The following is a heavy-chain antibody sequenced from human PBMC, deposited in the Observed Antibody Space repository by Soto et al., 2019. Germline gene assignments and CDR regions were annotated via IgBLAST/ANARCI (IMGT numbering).Heavy chain of an antibody. J-gene: IGHJ6*02. Sequence: PSETLSLACTVSGGSISSSSYYWGWIRQPPGKGLEWIGSIYYSGSTYYNPSLKSRVTISVDTSKNQFSLKLSSVTAADTAVYYCARQRRYYDFWSGYANWGYYGMDVWGQGTKVTVSS. CDR2: IYYSGST. CDR1: GGSISSSSYY. V-gene: IGHV4-39*01. D-gene: IGHD3-3*01. CDR3: ARQRRYYDFWSGYANWGYYGMDV.